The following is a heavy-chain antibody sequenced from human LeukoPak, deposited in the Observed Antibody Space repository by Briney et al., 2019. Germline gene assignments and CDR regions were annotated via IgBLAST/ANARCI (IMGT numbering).Heavy chain of an antibody. V-gene: IGHV3-49*04. J-gene: IGHJ4*02. Sequence: GGSLRLSCIASGFTFGDYAMSWVRQAPGKGLEWVGFIRSNSYGGTADYAASVKGRFSISRDDSKSIAYLQMNSLKTEGTAVYYCTRDAESRYYDSSGYPYWGQGTLVTVSS. D-gene: IGHD3-22*01. CDR1: GFTFGDYA. CDR2: IRSNSYGGTA. CDR3: TRDAESRYYDSSGYPY.